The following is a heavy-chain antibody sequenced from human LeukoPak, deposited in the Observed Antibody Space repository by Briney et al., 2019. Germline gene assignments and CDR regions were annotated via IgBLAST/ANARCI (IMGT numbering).Heavy chain of an antibody. Sequence: GGSLRLSCAASGFKFSSYVMRWVRQAPGKGLEWVSVISGSGDTTYYADSVKGRFTISRDNSKHTLYLQMNSLRAEDTAVYYCAAARVPEYFQHWGQGTLVTVSS. CDR1: GFKFSSYV. J-gene: IGHJ1*01. D-gene: IGHD5-18*01. CDR3: AAARVPEYFQH. CDR2: ISGSGDTT. V-gene: IGHV3-23*01.